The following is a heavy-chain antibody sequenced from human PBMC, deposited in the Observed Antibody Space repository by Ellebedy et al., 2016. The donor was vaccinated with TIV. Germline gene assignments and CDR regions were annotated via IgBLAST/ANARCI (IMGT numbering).Heavy chain of an antibody. Sequence: ASVKVSCKASGYTFSDYYIEWVRQAPGQGLEWMGIINTSGGTATYAQKLQGRVTMTRDPSTRTVYMELTSLRPEDTATYYCARDTGRIAAAGLDLWGQGTLVTVSS. V-gene: IGHV1-46*04. D-gene: IGHD6-25*01. CDR2: INTSGGTA. CDR3: ARDTGRIAAAGLDL. J-gene: IGHJ5*02. CDR1: GYTFSDYY.